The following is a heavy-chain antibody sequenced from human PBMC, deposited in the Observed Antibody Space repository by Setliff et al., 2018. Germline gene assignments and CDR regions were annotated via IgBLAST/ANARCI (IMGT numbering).Heavy chain of an antibody. D-gene: IGHD1-26*01. CDR1: GGSISSSNW. Sequence: SETLSLTCAVSGGSISSSNWWSWVRQPPGKGLEWIGEIYHSGSTNYNPSLKSRVTISVDKSKNQFSLKLSSVTAADTAVYYCARGPRYSGSYYVNYWGQGTLVTAPQ. CDR3: ARGPRYSGSYYVNY. J-gene: IGHJ4*02. CDR2: IYHSGST. V-gene: IGHV4-4*02.